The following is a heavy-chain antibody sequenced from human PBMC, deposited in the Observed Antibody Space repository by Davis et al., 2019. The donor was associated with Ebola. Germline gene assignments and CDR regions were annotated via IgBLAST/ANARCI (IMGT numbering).Heavy chain of an antibody. J-gene: IGHJ4*02. V-gene: IGHV1-18*01. CDR1: GYTFTSYG. Sequence: AASVKVSCKASGYTFTSYGISWVRQAPGQGLEWMGWISAYNGNTNYAQKFQGRVTITRDTSASTAYMELSSLRSEDTAVYYCARSIAVAGTFDYWGQGTLVTVSS. D-gene: IGHD6-19*01. CDR3: ARSIAVAGTFDY. CDR2: ISAYNGNT.